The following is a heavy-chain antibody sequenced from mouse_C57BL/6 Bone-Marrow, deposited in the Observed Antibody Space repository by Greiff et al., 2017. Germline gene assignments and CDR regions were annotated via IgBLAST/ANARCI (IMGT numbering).Heavy chain of an antibody. CDR1: GYTFTSYG. CDR2: IYPRSGNT. CDR3: ARGGYYSNLGYAMDY. D-gene: IGHD2-5*01. V-gene: IGHV1-81*01. J-gene: IGHJ4*01. Sequence: VQLVESGAELARPGASVKLSCKASGYTFTSYGISWVKQRTGPGLEWIGEIYPRSGNTYYNEKFKGKATLTADKSSSTAYMELRSLTSEDSAVYFCARGGYYSNLGYAMDYWGQGTSVTVSS.